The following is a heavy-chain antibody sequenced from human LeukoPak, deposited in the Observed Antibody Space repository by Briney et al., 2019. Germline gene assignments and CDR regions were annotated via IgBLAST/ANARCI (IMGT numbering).Heavy chain of an antibody. D-gene: IGHD6-13*01. Sequence: PSETLSLTCAVYGGSFSGYYWSWIRQPPGKGLEWIGEINHSGSTNYNPSLKSRVTISVDTSKNQFSLKLSSVTAADTAVYYCARVPSQLVRGFYYYYYMDVWGKGTTLTVSS. CDR3: ARVPSQLVRGFYYYYYMDV. J-gene: IGHJ6*03. CDR1: GGSFSGYY. V-gene: IGHV4-34*01. CDR2: INHSGST.